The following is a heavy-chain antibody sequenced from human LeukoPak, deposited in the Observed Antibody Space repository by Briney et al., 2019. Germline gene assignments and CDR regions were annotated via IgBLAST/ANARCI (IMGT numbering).Heavy chain of an antibody. CDR3: ARAGQWLVRSFDY. J-gene: IGHJ4*02. V-gene: IGHV4-34*01. CDR2: INHSGST. D-gene: IGHD6-19*01. Sequence: SGTLSLTCAVYGGSFSGYYWSWIRQPPGKGLAWVGEINHSGSTNYNPSLKSRVTISVDTSKNQFSLKLSSVTAADTAVYYCARAGQWLVRSFDYWGQGTLVTVSS. CDR1: GGSFSGYY.